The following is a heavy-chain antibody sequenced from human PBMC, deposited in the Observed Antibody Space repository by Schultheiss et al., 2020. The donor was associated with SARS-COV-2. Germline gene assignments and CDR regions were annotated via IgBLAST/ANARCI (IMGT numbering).Heavy chain of an antibody. CDR2: ISAYNGNT. D-gene: IGHD6-13*01. V-gene: IGHV1-18*01. Sequence: ASVKVSCKASGFTFSNSAMHWVRQAPGQGLEWMGWISAYNGNTNYAQKLQGRVSMTTDTSTSTAYMELRSLRSDDTAVYYCARDSLAAAGRDYWGQGTLVTVSS. CDR1: GFTFSNSA. J-gene: IGHJ4*02. CDR3: ARDSLAAAGRDY.